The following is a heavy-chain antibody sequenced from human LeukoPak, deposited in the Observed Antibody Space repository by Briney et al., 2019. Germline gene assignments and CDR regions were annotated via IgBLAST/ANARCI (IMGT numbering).Heavy chain of an antibody. CDR2: IKTDGSST. CDR3: AKDPDCTSGVCYTFFDY. J-gene: IGHJ4*02. CDR1: GFTFSSYW. V-gene: IGHV3-74*01. D-gene: IGHD2-8*01. Sequence: GGSLRLSCAASGFTFSSYWMHWVRQVPGKGLMWVSRIKTDGSSTSHADSVKGRFTISRDNAKNTLYLQMNSLRAEDTAVYYCAKDPDCTSGVCYTFFDYWGQGTLVPVSS.